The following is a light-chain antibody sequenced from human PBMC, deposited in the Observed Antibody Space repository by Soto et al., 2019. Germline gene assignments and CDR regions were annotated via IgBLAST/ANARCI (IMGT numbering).Light chain of an antibody. J-gene: IGKJ1*01. CDR1: QGIRNE. V-gene: IGKV1-17*01. CDR3: LQHNSYPRT. Sequence: DIQMTQSPSSLSAFVGDRVTITCRASQGIRNELGWYQQKPGKAPKRLIYGASSLQSGVPSRFSGSESGTEFALTISSLQPEDFATYYCLQHNSYPRTFGHGTKVEVK. CDR2: GAS.